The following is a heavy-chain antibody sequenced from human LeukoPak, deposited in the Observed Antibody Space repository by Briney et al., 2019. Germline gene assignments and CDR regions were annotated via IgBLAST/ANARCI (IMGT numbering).Heavy chain of an antibody. CDR1: GGTISSTNYY. V-gene: IGHV4-39*07. CDR2: IYYSGST. J-gene: IGHJ3*02. D-gene: IGHD6-6*01. Sequence: SETLSLTCTVAGGTISSTNYYWDWIRQPPGKGLEWIGSIYYSGSTYYNPSLKSRVTISVDTSKNQFSLKLSSVTAADTAVYYCARVYPSSIAARGAFDIWGQGTMVTVSS. CDR3: ARVYPSSIAARGAFDI.